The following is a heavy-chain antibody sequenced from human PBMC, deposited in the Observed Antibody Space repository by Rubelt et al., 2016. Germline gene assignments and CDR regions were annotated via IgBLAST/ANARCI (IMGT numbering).Heavy chain of an antibody. V-gene: IGHV1-3*01. J-gene: IGHJ6*02. CDR3: ARDEYV. CDR1: GYTFTSYG. CDR2: INADNGKT. Sequence: QVQLVQSGPEVKKPGASVKVSCKASGYTFTSYGLHWVRQAPGQRLEWMGWINADNGKTKYSQKFQGRVTITRDTSSSTAYMELSSLRSEDTAVYFCARDEYVWGQGTTVTVSS.